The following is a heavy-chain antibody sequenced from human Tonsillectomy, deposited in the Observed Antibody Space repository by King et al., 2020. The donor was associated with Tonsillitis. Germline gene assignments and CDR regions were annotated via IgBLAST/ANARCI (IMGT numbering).Heavy chain of an antibody. J-gene: IGHJ3*02. CDR3: AREEQDGYYSRDAFDS. CDR2: ISSSSSTI. Sequence: VQLVESGGGLVQPGGSLRLSCAASGFTFSSYSMNWVRQAPGKGLEWVSYISSSSSTIYYADSVKGRFTISRDNAKNSLYLQMNSLRDEDTAVYYCAREEQDGYYSRDAFDSWGQGTMVTVSS. D-gene: IGHD3-22*01. CDR1: GFTFSSYS. V-gene: IGHV3-48*02.